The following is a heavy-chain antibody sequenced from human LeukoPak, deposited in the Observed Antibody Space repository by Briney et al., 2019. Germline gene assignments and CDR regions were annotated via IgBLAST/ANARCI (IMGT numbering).Heavy chain of an antibody. Sequence: PSETLSLTCTVSGGSISSYYWSWIRQPPGKGLEWIGYIYYSGSTNYNPSLKSRVTISVDTSKNQFSLKLSSVTAADTAVYYCARNNVLLWFGELTYYFDYWGQGTLVTVSS. J-gene: IGHJ4*02. CDR2: IYYSGST. V-gene: IGHV4-59*01. CDR3: ARNNVLLWFGELTYYFDY. D-gene: IGHD3-10*01. CDR1: GGSISSYY.